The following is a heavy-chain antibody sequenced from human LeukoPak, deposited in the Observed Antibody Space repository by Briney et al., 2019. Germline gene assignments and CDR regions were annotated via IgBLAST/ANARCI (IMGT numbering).Heavy chain of an antibody. CDR2: VNPSHAYQ. CDR3: ARDRDYYDSNSFSPDAFDI. V-gene: IGHV3-21*06. CDR1: GFSFRAYT. Sequence: PGRSLRLSCAASGFSFRAYTMNWVRQAPGKGLEWVSSVNPSHAYQFYADSVKGRFTISRDNVKNSLFLQMDSLRAEDTAVYYCARDRDYYDSNSFSPDAFDIWGQGTMVTVSS. J-gene: IGHJ3*02. D-gene: IGHD3-22*01.